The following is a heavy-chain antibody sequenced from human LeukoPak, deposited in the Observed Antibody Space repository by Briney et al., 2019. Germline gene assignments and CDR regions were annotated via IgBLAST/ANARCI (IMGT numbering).Heavy chain of an antibody. D-gene: IGHD2-2*02. CDR3: ARSTEVVVPAAIPPAFDY. V-gene: IGHV4-59*01. CDR1: GGSISSYY. J-gene: IGHJ4*02. Sequence: SETLSLNCTVSGGSISSYYWSWIRQPPGKGLEWIGYIYYSGSTNYNPSLKSRVTISVDTSKNQFSLKLSSVTAADTAVYYCARSTEVVVPAAIPPAFDYWGQGTLVTVSS. CDR2: IYYSGST.